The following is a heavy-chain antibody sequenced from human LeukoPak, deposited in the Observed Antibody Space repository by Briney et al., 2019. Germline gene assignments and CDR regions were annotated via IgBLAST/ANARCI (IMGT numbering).Heavy chain of an antibody. Sequence: GAPVKVSCKASGYTFTSYLIHWVRQAPRQGLEWMGWINTGSGERKYLQKFQDRVTITRDTSASTAFMELSSLRSEDTALYYCARDNYYFDYWGQGTLVTVSS. CDR1: GYTFTSYL. CDR3: ARDNYYFDY. V-gene: IGHV1-3*04. J-gene: IGHJ4*02. CDR2: INTGSGER.